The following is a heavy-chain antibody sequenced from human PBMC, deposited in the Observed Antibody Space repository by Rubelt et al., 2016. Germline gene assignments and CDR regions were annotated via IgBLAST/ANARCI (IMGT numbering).Heavy chain of an antibody. J-gene: IGHJ4*02. CDR2: IRSKTDGGTT. V-gene: IGHV3-15*01. CDR3: TTTYSY. D-gene: IGHD2-15*01. Sequence: GGLVQPGGSLKLSCAASGFTLSGSAMHWVRQASGKGLEWVGRIRSKTDGGTTDYAAPVKGRFTISRDDSKNTLYLQMNSLKTEDTAVYYCTTTYSYWGQGTLVTVSS. CDR1: GFTLSGSA.